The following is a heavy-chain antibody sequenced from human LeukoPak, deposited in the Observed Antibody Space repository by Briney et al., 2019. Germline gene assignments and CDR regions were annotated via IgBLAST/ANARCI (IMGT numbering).Heavy chain of an antibody. J-gene: IGHJ4*02. CDR3: ATQGPYGSGSYENRKKAQTDY. Sequence: SETLSLTCTVSGYSISSGYYWGWIRQPPGKGLAWIGSIYHSGSTYYNPSLKSRVTISVDTSKNQFSLKLSSVTAADTAVYYCATQGPYGSGSYENRKKAQTDYWGQGTLVTVSS. CDR1: GYSISSGYY. V-gene: IGHV4-38-2*02. CDR2: IYHSGST. D-gene: IGHD3-10*01.